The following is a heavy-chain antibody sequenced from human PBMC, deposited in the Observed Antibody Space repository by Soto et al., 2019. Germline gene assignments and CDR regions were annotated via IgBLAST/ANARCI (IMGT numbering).Heavy chain of an antibody. J-gene: IGHJ5*02. Sequence: SVKDSCKASGYTFSNYGINWVRQAPGQGLEWMGWISPYNGNTKYAQKLQGRVTMTTDTSTSTAYMELRSLRSDDTAVYYCARDLSDSGGFDPWGQGTLVTVSS. CDR2: ISPYNGNT. V-gene: IGHV1-18*04. CDR1: GYTFSNYG. CDR3: ARDLSDSGGFDP. D-gene: IGHD3-10*01.